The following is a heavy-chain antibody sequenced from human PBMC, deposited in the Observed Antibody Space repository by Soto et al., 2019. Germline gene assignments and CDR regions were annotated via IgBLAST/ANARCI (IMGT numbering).Heavy chain of an antibody. D-gene: IGHD6-19*01. CDR3: VRVDQWAFDV. Sequence: EVQLVESGGGLVQPRRPLRISCAAYGFAFSRYAMNWVRQAPGKGLEWVSYISVGGGSIFYADSVKGRFTISRDDAQNSVYLQMNTLRDEDTALYYCVRVDQWAFDVWGQGTMVIVSS. J-gene: IGHJ3*01. CDR1: GFAFSRYA. V-gene: IGHV3-48*02. CDR2: ISVGGGSI.